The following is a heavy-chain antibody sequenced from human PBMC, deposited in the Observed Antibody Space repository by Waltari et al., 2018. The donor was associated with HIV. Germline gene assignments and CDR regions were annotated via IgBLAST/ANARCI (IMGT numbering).Heavy chain of an antibody. CDR2: ISFDGSNQ. CDR1: GFTFRNYG. V-gene: IGHV3-30*03. J-gene: IGHJ4*02. CDR3: ATGQQVWETWSQLDY. D-gene: IGHD1-1*01. Sequence: QVQLVESGGGVVQPGRSLRLSCAASGFTFRNYGMHWVRQAPGKGLEWVAVISFDGSNQYYADSVRGRFTISRDNSKKKVFLQMNSLRLDDSALYYCATGQQVWETWSQLDYWGQGTLVIVSS.